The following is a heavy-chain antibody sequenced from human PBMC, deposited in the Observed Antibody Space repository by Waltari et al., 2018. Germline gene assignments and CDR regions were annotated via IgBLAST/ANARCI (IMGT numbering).Heavy chain of an antibody. D-gene: IGHD6-19*01. CDR3: AKAGYSSGWPNDAFDI. CDR1: GFTFSSYA. CDR2: ISGSGGST. J-gene: IGHJ3*02. Sequence: EVQLVESGGGLVQPGGSLRLSCAASGFTFSSYAMSWVRQAPGKGLEWVSAISGSGGSTYYADSVKGRFTISRDNSKNTLYLQMNSLRAEDTAVYYCAKAGYSSGWPNDAFDIWGQGTMVTVSS. V-gene: IGHV3-23*04.